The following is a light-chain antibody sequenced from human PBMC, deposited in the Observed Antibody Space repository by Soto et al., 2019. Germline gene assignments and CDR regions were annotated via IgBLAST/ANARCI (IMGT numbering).Light chain of an antibody. V-gene: IGLV2-14*01. CDR2: DVS. CDR1: SSDGGGYNY. J-gene: IGLJ3*02. CDR3: RSYTSSSTWV. Sequence: QSALTQPASVSGSPGQSITISCTGTSSDGGGYNYVSWYQQHPGKAPKLMIYDVSNRPSGVSNRFSGSKSGNTASLTISGLQAEDEADYSCRSYTSSSTWVFGGGTKLTVL.